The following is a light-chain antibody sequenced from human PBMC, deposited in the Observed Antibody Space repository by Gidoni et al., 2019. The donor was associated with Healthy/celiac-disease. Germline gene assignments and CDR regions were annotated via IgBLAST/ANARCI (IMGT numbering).Light chain of an antibody. CDR3: QQYGSSPPIT. CDR1: QSVSSSY. CDR2: GAS. J-gene: IGKJ5*01. V-gene: IGKV3-20*01. Sequence: EIVLTQSPGTLSLSPGERATLSCRASQSVSSSYLAWYQQKPGHAPRLLIYGASSRATGIPDRFSCSGSGTDFTLTISRLEPEDFAVYSCQQYGSSPPITFGHGTRLEIK.